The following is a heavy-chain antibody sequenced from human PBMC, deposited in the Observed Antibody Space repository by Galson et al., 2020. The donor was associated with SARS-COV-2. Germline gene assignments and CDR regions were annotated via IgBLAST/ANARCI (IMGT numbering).Heavy chain of an antibody. CDR1: GYTFTSYH. J-gene: IGHJ4*02. V-gene: IGHV1-46*01. CDR2: INPRDDIT. Sequence: ASVKVSCKTSGYTFTSYHLHWVRQAPGQGLEWMGIINPRDDITTYAQKFQGRVTVTRDTSTSTVYMELSSLRREDTAVYFCAREWGDISSSVFDYWGRGTLVTVSS. CDR3: AREWGDISSSVFDY. D-gene: IGHD2-21*02.